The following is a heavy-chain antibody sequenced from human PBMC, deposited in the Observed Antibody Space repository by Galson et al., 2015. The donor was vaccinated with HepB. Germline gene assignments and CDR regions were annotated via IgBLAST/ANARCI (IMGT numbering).Heavy chain of an antibody. Sequence: SLRLSCAASGFTFSSYGMHWVRQAPGKGPEWVAVISHDGSNIHYADSVTDRFTISRDDPKNTLYLQMNSLRGDDTAVYYCSKDSGYCIRTTGREYFQHGGQGTLVTVSS. CDR3: SKDSGYCIRTTGREYFQH. V-gene: IGHV3-30*18. D-gene: IGHD2-2*01. J-gene: IGHJ1*01. CDR1: GFTFSSYG. CDR2: ISHDGSNI.